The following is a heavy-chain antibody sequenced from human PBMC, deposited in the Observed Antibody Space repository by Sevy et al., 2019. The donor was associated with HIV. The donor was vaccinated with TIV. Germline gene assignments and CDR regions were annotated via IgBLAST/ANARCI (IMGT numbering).Heavy chain of an antibody. CDR3: ARVGDSSGYWGYFDY. CDR2: ISTSGSII. V-gene: IGHV3-48*03. Sequence: GGSLRLSCAASGFTFSNYEMNWVRQAPGKGLEWLSYISTSGSIIYYADSVKGRFTISRDNAKNSLYLRMNSLRAEDTAIYYCARVGDSSGYWGYFDYWGQGTLVTVSS. CDR1: GFTFSNYE. J-gene: IGHJ4*02. D-gene: IGHD3-22*01.